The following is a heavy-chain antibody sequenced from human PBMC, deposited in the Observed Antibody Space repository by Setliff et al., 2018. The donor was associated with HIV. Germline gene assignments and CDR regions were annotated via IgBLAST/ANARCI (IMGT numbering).Heavy chain of an antibody. Sequence: HPGGSLRLSCVASGFNIEEYAMAWVRQTAEKGLVWVSRISPDGSSTMYADSVKGRFTISRDNAKNTVYLQMNSLRAEDTAVYYCVRVVTIFSTGPHFDPWGQGTLVTVSS. V-gene: IGHV3-74*03. D-gene: IGHD3-3*01. J-gene: IGHJ5*02. CDR2: ISPDGSST. CDR3: VRVVTIFSTGPHFDP. CDR1: GFNIEEYA.